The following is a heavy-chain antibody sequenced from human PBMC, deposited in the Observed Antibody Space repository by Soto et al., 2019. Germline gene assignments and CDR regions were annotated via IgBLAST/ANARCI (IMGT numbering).Heavy chain of an antibody. CDR1: GFTFSSYA. Sequence: TGGSLRLSCAASGFTFSSYAMHWVRQAPGKGLEWVAVISYDGSNKYYADSVKGRFTISRDNSKNTLYLQMNSLRAEDTAVYYCARARAWWELPSYYFDYWGQGTLVTVSS. CDR2: ISYDGSNK. D-gene: IGHD1-26*01. CDR3: ARARAWWELPSYYFDY. J-gene: IGHJ4*02. V-gene: IGHV3-30-3*01.